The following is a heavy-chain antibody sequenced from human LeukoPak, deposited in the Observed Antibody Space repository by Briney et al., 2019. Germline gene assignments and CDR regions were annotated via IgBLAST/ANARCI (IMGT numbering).Heavy chain of an antibody. Sequence: ASVTVSCKASVYTLTKHGIHWLRPAPAQGLEWVGWIHPSHGGTHYALNLQGRVTQTTDTPTHTAYMELRSLSCDDTAVYYCARMTHTWGATYSNFVYWGQGNLVTVSS. CDR3: ARMTHTWGATYSNFVY. V-gene: IGHV1-18*01. J-gene: IGHJ4*02. D-gene: IGHD3-16*01. CDR1: VYTLTKHG. CDR2: IHPSHGGT.